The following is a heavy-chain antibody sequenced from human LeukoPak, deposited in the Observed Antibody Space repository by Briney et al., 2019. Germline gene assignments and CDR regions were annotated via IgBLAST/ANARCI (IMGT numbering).Heavy chain of an antibody. J-gene: IGHJ3*02. CDR2: IYPGDSDT. CDR3: ARSDGYNSYDAFDI. CDR1: GYSFTSYW. D-gene: IGHD5-24*01. V-gene: IGHV5-51*01. Sequence: GESLKISCKGSGYSFTSYWIGWVRQTPGKGLEWMGIIYPGDSDTRYSPSFQGQVTISADKSISTAYLQWGSLKASDTAMCYCARSDGYNSYDAFDIWGQGTMVTVSS.